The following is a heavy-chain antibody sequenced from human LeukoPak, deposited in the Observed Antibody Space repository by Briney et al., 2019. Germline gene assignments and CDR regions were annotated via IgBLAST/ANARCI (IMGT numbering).Heavy chain of an antibody. J-gene: IGHJ4*02. D-gene: IGHD6-13*01. Sequence: PGGSLRLSCAVFGLTFDDYAMHWVRQAPGKGLEWVSDISWNSGTVRYADSVKGRFTISRDNAKNSLYLQMNSLRPEDTALYYCATGQPTRYSSSWYFDYWGQGTLVTVSS. V-gene: IGHV3-9*01. CDR1: GLTFDDYA. CDR3: ATGQPTRYSSSWYFDY. CDR2: ISWNSGTV.